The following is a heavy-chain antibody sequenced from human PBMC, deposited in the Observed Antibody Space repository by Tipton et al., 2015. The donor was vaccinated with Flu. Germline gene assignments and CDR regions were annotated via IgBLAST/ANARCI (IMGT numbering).Heavy chain of an antibody. CDR2: VNHSGST. CDR3: ARGGQSSGWYRVPCWHFDL. D-gene: IGHD6-19*01. J-gene: IGHJ2*01. CDR1: GGSFTGYY. V-gene: IGHV4-34*01. Sequence: LRLSCAVSGGSFTGYYWSWIRQPPGKGLEWIGEVNHSGSTNYNPSLKSRVTILTDTSENQFSLRLTSVTAADTAVYYCARGGQSSGWYRVPCWHFDLWGRGTLVTVSS.